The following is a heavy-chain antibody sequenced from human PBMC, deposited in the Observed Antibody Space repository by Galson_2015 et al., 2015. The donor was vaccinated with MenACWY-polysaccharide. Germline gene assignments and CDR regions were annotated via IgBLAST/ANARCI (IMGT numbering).Heavy chain of an antibody. Sequence: TLSLPCSVSGGSISSAGYHWTWIRPHPGKGLEWIGYIFNRGGTNSNPSLKSRVTVSADRSNNQFSLKLTSLTAADTAVYYCAGIPSTMTSFGWFGPWGQGSLVTVSS. CDR1: GGSISSAGYH. D-gene: IGHD4-17*01. J-gene: IGHJ5*02. CDR3: AGIPSTMTSFGWFGP. CDR2: IFNRGGT. V-gene: IGHV4-31*03.